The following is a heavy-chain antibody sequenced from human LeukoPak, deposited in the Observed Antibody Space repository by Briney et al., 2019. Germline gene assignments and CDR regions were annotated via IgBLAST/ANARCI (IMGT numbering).Heavy chain of an antibody. J-gene: IGHJ6*03. CDR1: GGSIRSYY. CDR2: IYYSGST. V-gene: IGHV4-59*01. D-gene: IGHD2-21*02. Sequence: PSETLSLTCTVSGGSIRSYYWSWIRQPPGKGLEWIGYIYYSGSTNYNPSLKSRVTISVDTSKNQFSLKLSSVTAADTAVYYCASVTMTAHYMDVWGKGTTVTVSS. CDR3: ASVTMTAHYMDV.